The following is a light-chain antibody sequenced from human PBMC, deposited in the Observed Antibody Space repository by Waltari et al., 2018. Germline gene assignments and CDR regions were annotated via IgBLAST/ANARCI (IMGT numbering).Light chain of an antibody. Sequence: IVLTQSPVTLSLSPGESATLSCRASQRVGRTLAWYQQKPGQAPRLLMYGASSRATGTPDRFSGSGSGTDFSLTISRLEPEDFAVYYCQHYVRLPATFGQGTKVEIK. CDR3: QHYVRLPAT. CDR1: QRVGRT. CDR2: GAS. V-gene: IGKV3-20*01. J-gene: IGKJ1*01.